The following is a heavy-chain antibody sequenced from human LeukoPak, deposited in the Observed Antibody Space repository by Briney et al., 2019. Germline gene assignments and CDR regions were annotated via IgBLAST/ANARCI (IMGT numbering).Heavy chain of an antibody. J-gene: IGHJ4*02. CDR1: GFTFSSYS. CDR2: ISSSSSYI. D-gene: IGHD3-3*01. V-gene: IGHV3-21*01. CDR3: ARDRNYDFCLFDY. Sequence: PGGSLRLSCAASGFTFSSYSMNWVRQAPGEGLEWVSSISSSSSYIYYADSVKGRFTISRDNAKNSLYLQMNSLRAEDTAVYYCARDRNYDFCLFDYWGQGTLVTVSS.